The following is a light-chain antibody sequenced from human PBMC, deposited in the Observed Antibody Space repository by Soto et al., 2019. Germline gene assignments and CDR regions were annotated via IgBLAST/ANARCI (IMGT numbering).Light chain of an antibody. CDR2: GAS. J-gene: IGKJ1*01. CDR3: QQYVGLSRT. Sequence: ELVLTLYPRTLSLSPGEGATHSCRASQSINSIVAWYQQRRGQAPRLLIHGASNRVTGIPERFSGSGSGPDFTLTSGRLEPEDFAVYYCQQYVGLSRTFGQGTKVDI. V-gene: IGKV3-20*01. CDR1: QSINSI.